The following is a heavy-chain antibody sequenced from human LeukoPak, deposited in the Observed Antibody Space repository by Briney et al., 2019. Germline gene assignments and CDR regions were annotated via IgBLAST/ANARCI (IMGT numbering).Heavy chain of an antibody. J-gene: IGHJ6*02. V-gene: IGHV4-34*01. CDR2: INHSGST. CDR1: GGSFSGYY. D-gene: IGHD2-2*01. Sequence: SETLSLTCAVYGGSFSGYYWSWIRQPPGKGLEWIGEINHSGSTNCNPSLKSRDTISVDTSKNQFSLKLSSVTAADTAVYYCARARPRYCSSTSCYVHYYYGMDVWGQGTTVTVSS. CDR3: ARARPRYCSSTSCYVHYYYGMDV.